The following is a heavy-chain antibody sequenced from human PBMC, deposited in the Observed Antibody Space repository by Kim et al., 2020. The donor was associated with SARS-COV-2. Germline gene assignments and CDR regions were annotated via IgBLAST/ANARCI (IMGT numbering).Heavy chain of an antibody. CDR2: INGGNAYT. J-gene: IGHJ4*02. CDR3: ARDHRNSSGYYSFDY. CDR1: GYTFYTYA. V-gene: IGHV1-3*01. D-gene: IGHD3-22*01. Sequence: ASVKVSCKASGYTFYTYAMHWVRQAPGQRLEWMGWINGGNAYTEYSKKFQGRVTITRDTSAQTAYMYLSSLRSEDTALYYCARDHRNSSGYYSFDYWGQGTLVTVSS.